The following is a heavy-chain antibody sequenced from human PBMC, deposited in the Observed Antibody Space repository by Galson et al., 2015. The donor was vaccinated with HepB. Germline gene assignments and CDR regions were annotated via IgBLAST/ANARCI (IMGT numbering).Heavy chain of an antibody. D-gene: IGHD2-15*01. CDR2: ITGRVPTT. CDR1: GFTFSNYA. Sequence: SLRLSCAASGFTFSNYAMNWVRQAPGKGLEWVSVITGRVPTTYYADSVKGRFTISRDNSENMVSLQMNSLRAEDTAIYYCAKDGSAYSDGGLNYFDSWGQGILVTVSS. CDR3: AKDGSAYSDGGLNYFDS. J-gene: IGHJ4*02. V-gene: IGHV3-23*01.